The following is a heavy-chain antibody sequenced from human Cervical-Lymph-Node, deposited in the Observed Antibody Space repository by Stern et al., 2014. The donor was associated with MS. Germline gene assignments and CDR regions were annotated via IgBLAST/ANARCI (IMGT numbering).Heavy chain of an antibody. CDR3: ARSLAGVFDY. J-gene: IGHJ4*02. Sequence: QITLKESGPALVKPTQTLTLTCSFSGFSLSTNGTRVTWIRQPPGKALEWLGVIDWDDEKCYRTPLKTRLTISKDTAKNQVVLTMTNMDPEDTATYYCARSLAGVFDYWGQGTLVTVSS. CDR2: IDWDDEK. CDR1: GFSLSTNGTR. V-gene: IGHV2-70*04.